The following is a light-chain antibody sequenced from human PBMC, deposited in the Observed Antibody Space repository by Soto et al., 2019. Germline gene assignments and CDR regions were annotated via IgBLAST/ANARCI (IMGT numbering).Light chain of an antibody. CDR2: EGS. Sequence: QSVLTQPASVSGSPGQSITISCTGTSSDVGIYNLVSWYQQHPGKAPKLMIYEGSKRPSGVSSRFSGSKSGNTASLTISGLQAEDEADYYCISYTGSSASDVFGTGNK. CDR3: ISYTGSSASDV. J-gene: IGLJ1*01. V-gene: IGLV2-14*02. CDR1: SSDVGIYNL.